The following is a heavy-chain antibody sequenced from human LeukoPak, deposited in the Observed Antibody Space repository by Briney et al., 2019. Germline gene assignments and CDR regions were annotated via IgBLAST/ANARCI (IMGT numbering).Heavy chain of an antibody. V-gene: IGHV4-59*01. Sequence: SETLSLTCTVSGGSISSYYWSWIRHPPGKGLEWIGYIYYSGSTNYNPSLKSRVTISVDTSKNQFSLKLSSVTAADTAVYYCARVYYYDSSGYFDYWGQGTLVTVSS. CDR1: GGSISSYY. CDR2: IYYSGST. CDR3: ARVYYYDSSGYFDY. J-gene: IGHJ4*02. D-gene: IGHD3-22*01.